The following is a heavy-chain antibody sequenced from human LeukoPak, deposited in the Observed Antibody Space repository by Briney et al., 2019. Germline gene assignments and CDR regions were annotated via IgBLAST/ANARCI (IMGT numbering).Heavy chain of an antibody. J-gene: IGHJ4*02. V-gene: IGHV1-46*01. D-gene: IGHD3/OR15-3a*01. CDR3: ARDRGFRGIMIYHFDY. CDR2: INPSGGST. Sequence: ASVKVSCKASGYTFTNYYMHWVRQAPGQGLEWMGIINPSGGSTRYAQNFQGRVTMTRDTSTSTVYMELSSLRSEDTAVHYCARDRGFRGIMIYHFDYWGQGTLVTVSS. CDR1: GYTFTNYY.